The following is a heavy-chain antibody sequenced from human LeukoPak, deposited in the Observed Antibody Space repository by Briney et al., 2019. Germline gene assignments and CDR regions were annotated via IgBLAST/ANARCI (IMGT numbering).Heavy chain of an antibody. CDR1: GFTFSSYS. V-gene: IGHV3-21*01. CDR3: ARVLEAASFDY. J-gene: IGHJ4*02. CDR2: ISSSSRYI. D-gene: IGHD6-25*01. Sequence: GGSLRLSCAASGFTFSSYSMNWVRLAPGKVLEWVSSISSSSRYIYFADSLKGRFTISRDNAKNSLYLQMNSLRAEDTAVYYCARVLEAASFDYWGQGILVTVSS.